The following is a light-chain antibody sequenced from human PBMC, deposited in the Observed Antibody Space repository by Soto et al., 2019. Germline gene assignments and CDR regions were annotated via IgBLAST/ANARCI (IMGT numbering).Light chain of an antibody. J-gene: IGKJ3*01. CDR3: QQYDNLQAT. CDR2: DAS. Sequence: DIQMTQSPSSLSASVGDRVTITCQASQDITNYLNWYQQKPGKATTLLIYDASNLETGVPSRFSGSVSGTDVTFTISSLQPEDIATYYCQQYDNLQATVGPGTRVDIK. CDR1: QDITNY. V-gene: IGKV1-33*01.